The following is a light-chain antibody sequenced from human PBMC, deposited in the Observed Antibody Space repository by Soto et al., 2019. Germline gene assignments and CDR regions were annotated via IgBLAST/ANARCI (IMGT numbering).Light chain of an antibody. J-gene: IGKJ2*01. CDR1: QSVSSNH. CDR3: QQYGSSPYT. CDR2: AST. Sequence: EIVVTQSPGTLSLSPGERATLSCTASQSVSSNHLAWYQQKPGQAPRLLIFASTGRPAVIPDRFSGSGSGTDFTLTISRLEPEDSAMYYCQQYGSSPYTFGQGTKVEIK. V-gene: IGKV3-20*01.